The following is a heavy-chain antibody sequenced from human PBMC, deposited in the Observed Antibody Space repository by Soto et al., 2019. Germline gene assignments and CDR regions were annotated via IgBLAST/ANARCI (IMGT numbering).Heavy chain of an antibody. CDR2: INHSGST. CDR1: GGSFSGYY. D-gene: IGHD5-12*01. V-gene: IGHV4-34*01. J-gene: IGHJ6*03. CDR3: VTLAGGGGYDYYYYYYYYMDV. Sequence: SETLSLTRAVYGGSFSGYYWSWIRQPPGKGLEWIGEINHSGSTNYNPSLKSRVTISVDTSKNQFSLKLSSVTAADTAVYYCVTLAGGGGYDYYYYYYYYMDVWGKGTTVTVSS.